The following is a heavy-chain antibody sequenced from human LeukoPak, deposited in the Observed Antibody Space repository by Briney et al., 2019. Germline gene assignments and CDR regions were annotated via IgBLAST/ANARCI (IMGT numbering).Heavy chain of an antibody. CDR1: GYTFSNYY. CDR2: INPSGGYT. V-gene: IGHV1-46*01. CDR3: ARQEDSGGYYYYY. D-gene: IGHD3-22*01. Sequence: ASVKVSCKASGYTFSNYYMHWVRQAPGQGLEWMGIINPSGGYTTYAQKFQGRVTMTRDTSTSTVSMELSSLRSEDTAVYFCARQEDSGGYYYYYWGQGTLVTVSS. J-gene: IGHJ4*02.